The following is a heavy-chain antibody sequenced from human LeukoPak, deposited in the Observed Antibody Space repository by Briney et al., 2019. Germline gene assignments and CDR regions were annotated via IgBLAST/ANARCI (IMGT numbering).Heavy chain of an antibody. CDR1: GFTFSDYY. D-gene: IGHD1-26*01. J-gene: IGHJ4*02. CDR3: ARDLTGGSYYFDY. V-gene: IGHV3-11*04. Sequence: GGSLRLSCAASGFTFSDYYMSWIRQAPGKGLEWVSYISSSGSTIYHADSVKGRFTISRDNAKNSLYLQMNSLRAEDTAVYYCARDLTGGSYYFDYWGQGTLVTVSS. CDR2: ISSSGSTI.